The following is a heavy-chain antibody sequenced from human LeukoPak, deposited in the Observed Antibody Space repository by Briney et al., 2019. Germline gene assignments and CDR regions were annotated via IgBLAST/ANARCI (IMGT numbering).Heavy chain of an antibody. J-gene: IGHJ6*02. V-gene: IGHV4-59*08. D-gene: IGHD2-21*01. CDR2: IYYSGST. CDR1: GGSISSYY. Sequence: SETLSLTCTVSGGSISSYYWSWIRQPPGKGLEWVGGIYYSGSTNYNPSPTRRGSISVGTYKNKFPLKLMSVTAADAAAYYCARGDFRYYGMDVWGQGTTVTVSS. CDR3: ARGDFRYYGMDV.